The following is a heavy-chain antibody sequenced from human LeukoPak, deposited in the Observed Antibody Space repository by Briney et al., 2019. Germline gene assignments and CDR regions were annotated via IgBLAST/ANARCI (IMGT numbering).Heavy chain of an antibody. CDR3: ARGSYDGWPDFDY. D-gene: IGHD2-2*01. CDR1: GFTFSSYW. J-gene: IGHJ4*02. Sequence: GGSLRLSCAASGFTFSSYWMSWVRQAPGKGLEWVANIKQDGSEKYYVDSVKGRFTISRDNAKNSLYLQMNSLRAEDTAVYYCARGSYDGWPDFDYWGQGTLVTVSS. V-gene: IGHV3-7*01. CDR2: IKQDGSEK.